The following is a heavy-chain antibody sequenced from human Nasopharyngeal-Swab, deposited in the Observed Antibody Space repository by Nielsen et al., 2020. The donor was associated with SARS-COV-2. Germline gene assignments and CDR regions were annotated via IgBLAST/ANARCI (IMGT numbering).Heavy chain of an antibody. CDR3: AREESSSSFSYYGMDV. CDR1: GFPFSTYG. Sequence: GESLKISCVASGFPFSTYGMHWVRQAPGKGLEWVAVISFESAHKYYADSVQGRFTISRDNSGNTLYLQMNSLRPEDTAGYYCAREESSSSFSYYGMDVWGQGTTVTVSS. V-gene: IGHV3-30*03. D-gene: IGHD6-6*01. CDR2: ISFESAHK. J-gene: IGHJ6*02.